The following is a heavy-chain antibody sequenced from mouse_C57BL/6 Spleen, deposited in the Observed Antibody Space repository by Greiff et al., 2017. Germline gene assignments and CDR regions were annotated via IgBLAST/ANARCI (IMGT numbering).Heavy chain of an antibody. CDR2: IYPGDGDT. V-gene: IGHV1-80*01. CDR1: GYAFSSYW. CDR3: ARCYDYDELDY. J-gene: IGHJ2*01. D-gene: IGHD2-4*01. Sequence: VQLQQSGAELVKPGASVKISCKASGYAFSSYWMNWVKQRPGKGLEWIGQIYPGDGDTNYNGKFKGKATLTADKSSSTAYMQLSSLTSEDSAVYFCARCYDYDELDYWGQGTTLTGSS.